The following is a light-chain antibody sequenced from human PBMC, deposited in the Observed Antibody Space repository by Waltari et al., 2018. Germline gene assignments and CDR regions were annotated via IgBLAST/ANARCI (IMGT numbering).Light chain of an antibody. CDR2: LGS. CDR1: QSLLHSNGYNY. V-gene: IGKV2-28*01. CDR3: MQALQTPFT. J-gene: IGKJ3*01. Sequence: DIVMTQSPLSLPVTPVEPASLSCRSSQSLLHSNGYNYLDWYLQKPGQSPQLLIYLGSNRASGVPDRFSGSGSGTDFTLKISRVEAEDVGVYYCMQALQTPFTFGPGTKVDIK.